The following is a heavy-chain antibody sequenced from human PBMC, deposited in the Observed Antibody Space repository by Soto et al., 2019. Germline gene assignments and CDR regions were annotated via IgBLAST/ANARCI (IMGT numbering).Heavy chain of an antibody. J-gene: IGHJ4*02. CDR2: INHSGST. CDR1: GGSFSGYY. CDR3: ARGGRITIFGVVIIGPFDY. V-gene: IGHV4-34*01. Sequence: SETLSLTCAVYGGSFSGYYWSWIRQPPGKGLEWIGEINHSGSTNYNPSLKSRVTISVDTSKNQFSLKLSSVTAADTAVYYCARGGRITIFGVVIIGPFDYWGQGTLVTVSS. D-gene: IGHD3-3*01.